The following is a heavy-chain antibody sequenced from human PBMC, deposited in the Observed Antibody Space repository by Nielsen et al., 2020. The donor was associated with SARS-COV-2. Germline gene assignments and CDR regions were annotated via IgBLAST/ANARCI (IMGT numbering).Heavy chain of an antibody. CDR1: GYTFTNYA. V-gene: IGHV7-4-1*02. Sequence: ASVKVSCKASGYTFTNYAMNWVRQAPGQGLECMGWINTNTGHPMYAQGFTGRFVFSLDTSVSTAYLQITSLKAEDTAVYYCARGSNGYDTSGFDYWGQGTLATVSS. CDR3: ARGSNGYDTSGFDY. D-gene: IGHD3-22*01. J-gene: IGHJ4*02. CDR2: INTNTGHP.